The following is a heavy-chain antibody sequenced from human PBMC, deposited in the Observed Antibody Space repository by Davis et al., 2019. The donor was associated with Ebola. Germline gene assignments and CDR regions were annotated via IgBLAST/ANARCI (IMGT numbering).Heavy chain of an antibody. V-gene: IGHV3-23*01. CDR3: AKDSSGSTYNWFDP. CDR2: ISGSGGST. J-gene: IGHJ5*02. D-gene: IGHD6-19*01. Sequence: GGSLRLSCAASGFTFSSYAMSWVRQAPGQGLEWVPAISGSGGSTYYADSVKGRFTISRDNSKNTLYLQMNSLRAEDTAVYYCAKDSSGSTYNWFDPWGQGTLVTVSS. CDR1: GFTFSSYA.